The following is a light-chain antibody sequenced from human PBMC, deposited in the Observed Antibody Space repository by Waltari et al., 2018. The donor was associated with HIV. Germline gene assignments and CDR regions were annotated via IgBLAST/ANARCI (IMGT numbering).Light chain of an antibody. V-gene: IGLV1-47*01. CDR1: TSNIGRND. CDR2: RNN. Sequence: SVLTQPPSASGPPGQRVTISCSGPTSNIGRNDVFWYQHLPGAAPKLRIHRNNQRPSGVPDRFSGSTSGTSASLAISGLRSEDEADYYCVAWDDSLRGVVFGGGTKVAAL. J-gene: IGLJ2*01. CDR3: VAWDDSLRGVV.